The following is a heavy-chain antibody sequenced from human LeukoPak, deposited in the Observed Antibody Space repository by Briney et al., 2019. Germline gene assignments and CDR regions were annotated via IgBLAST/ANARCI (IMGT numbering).Heavy chain of an antibody. CDR3: AWGRGSSDGYVDQ. V-gene: IGHV3-53*01. D-gene: IGHD3-22*01. Sequence: GGSLRLSCAASGFTVSASFMGWVRQAPGKGLEWVSVLYALLHGGGRTYYADSVEGRFTISSDNSKNTLFLQMDSLRAEETAVYFCAWGRGSSDGYVDQWGQGTLVTASS. CDR2: LYALLHGGGRT. J-gene: IGHJ4*02. CDR1: GFTVSASF.